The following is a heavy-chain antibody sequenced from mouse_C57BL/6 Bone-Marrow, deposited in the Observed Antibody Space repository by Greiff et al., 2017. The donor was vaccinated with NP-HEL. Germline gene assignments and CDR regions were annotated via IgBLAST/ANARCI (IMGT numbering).Heavy chain of an antibody. Sequence: QVQLKQPGAELVRPGSSVKLSCKASGYTFTSYWMDWVKQRPGQGLEWIGNIYPSDSETHYNQKLKDKATLTVDKSSSTAYMQLSSLTSEDSAVYYCARRVYYYGSSSAWFAYWGQGTLVTVSA. CDR2: IYPSDSET. D-gene: IGHD1-1*01. V-gene: IGHV1-61*01. J-gene: IGHJ3*01. CDR1: GYTFTSYW. CDR3: ARRVYYYGSSSAWFAY.